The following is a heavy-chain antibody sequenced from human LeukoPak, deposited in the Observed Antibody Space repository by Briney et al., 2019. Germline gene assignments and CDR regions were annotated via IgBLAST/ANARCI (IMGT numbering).Heavy chain of an antibody. Sequence: ASVKVSCKASGGTFSSYAISWVRQAPGQGLEWMGGIIPIFGTANYAQKFQGRVTITADKSTSTAYMELSSLRSEDTAVYYCARDHGTMVRGVIGPGYFDYWGQGTLVTVSS. V-gene: IGHV1-69*06. J-gene: IGHJ4*02. CDR1: GGTFSSYA. D-gene: IGHD3-10*01. CDR3: ARDHGTMVRGVIGPGYFDY. CDR2: IIPIFGTA.